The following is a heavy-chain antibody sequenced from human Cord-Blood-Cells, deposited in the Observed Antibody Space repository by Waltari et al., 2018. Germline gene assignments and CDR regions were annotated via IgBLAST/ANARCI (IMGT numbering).Heavy chain of an antibody. J-gene: IGHJ6*02. V-gene: IGHV3-33*01. D-gene: IGHD3-10*01. CDR3: ASLRYGSGSYYYYGMDV. CDR1: GFTFSSYG. Sequence: QVQLVESGGGVVQPGRSLRLSCAASGFTFSSYGMHWVRQAPGKGLEWFAVIWYDGSNKYYADAVKGRFTISRDNSKNTLYLQMNSLRAEDTAVYYCASLRYGSGSYYYYGMDVWGQGTTVTVSS. CDR2: IWYDGSNK.